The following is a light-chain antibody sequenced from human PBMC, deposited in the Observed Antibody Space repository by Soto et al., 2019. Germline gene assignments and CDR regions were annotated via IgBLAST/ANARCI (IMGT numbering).Light chain of an antibody. V-gene: IGKV3-20*01. CDR3: QQYGSSPWT. Sequence: ETVLTQSPGTLSLSPGERATLSCRASQTIRSNYLAWYRQTPGQAPRLLIYGASNRATGIADRVGGSGSGTDFTLIISRLEPEDFALYYCQQYGSSPWTFGQGTKVEIK. CDR2: GAS. J-gene: IGKJ1*01. CDR1: QTIRSNY.